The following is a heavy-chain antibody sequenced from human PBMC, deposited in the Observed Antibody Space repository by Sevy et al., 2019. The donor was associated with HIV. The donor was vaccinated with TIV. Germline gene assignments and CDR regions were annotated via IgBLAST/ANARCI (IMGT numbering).Heavy chain of an antibody. CDR2: ISSSSSYI. V-gene: IGHV3-21*01. CDR3: GSIGVFCCIQCPNWFDS. Sequence: GGSLRLSCAASGFTFSSYSMNWVRQAPGKGLEWVSSISSSSSYIYYADSVKGRFTISGDNAKNSLYLQMNSLRADDTAVYYGGSIGVFCCIQCPNWFDSWGQGTLVTVSS. J-gene: IGHJ5*01. CDR1: GFTFSSYS. D-gene: IGHD2-8*01.